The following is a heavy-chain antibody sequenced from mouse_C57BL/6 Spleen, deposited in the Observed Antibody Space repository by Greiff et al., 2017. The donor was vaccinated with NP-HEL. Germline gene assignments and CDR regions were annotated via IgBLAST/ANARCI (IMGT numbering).Heavy chain of an antibody. CDR3: ASYYSNYWYYFDY. V-gene: IGHV1-72*01. CDR1: GYTFTSYW. CDR2: IDPNSGGT. J-gene: IGHJ2*01. Sequence: QVQLQQPGAELVKPGASVKLSCKASGYTFTSYWMHWVKQRPGRGLELIGRIDPNSGGTKYNEKFKSKATLTVDKPSSTAYMQLSSLTSEDSAVYYCASYYSNYWYYFDYWGQGTTLTVSS. D-gene: IGHD2-5*01.